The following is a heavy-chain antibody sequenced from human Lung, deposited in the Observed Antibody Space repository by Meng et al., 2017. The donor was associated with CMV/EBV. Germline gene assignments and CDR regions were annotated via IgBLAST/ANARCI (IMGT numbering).Heavy chain of an antibody. CDR2: INPDGSTR. CDR3: ATLLETLTTLDC. V-gene: IGHV3-7*01. D-gene: IGHD4-17*01. Sequence: GESXKISCVASGFIFSNNWMSWVRQAPGKGLQWVACINPDGSTRHYVDAVKGRFTISRDNAKNSLYLQLNSVTAEDTAVHFCATLLETLTTLDCWGQGTLVTVSS. J-gene: IGHJ4*02. CDR1: GFIFSNNW.